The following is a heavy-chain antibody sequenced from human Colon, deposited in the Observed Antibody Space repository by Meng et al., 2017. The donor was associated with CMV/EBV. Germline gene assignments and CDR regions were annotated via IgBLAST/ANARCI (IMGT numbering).Heavy chain of an antibody. CDR3: AKESGYGFLGSNYFDS. J-gene: IGHJ4*02. Sequence: FTFSYPAMGWVRQAPGQGLDWVSAITGRATDTYYADSVRGRFTIFRDNSNNTLYLQMNSLRAADTAVYYCAKESGYGFLGSNYFDSWGQGTLVTVSS. CDR2: ITGRATDT. V-gene: IGHV3-23*01. CDR1: FTFSYPA. D-gene: IGHD3-16*01.